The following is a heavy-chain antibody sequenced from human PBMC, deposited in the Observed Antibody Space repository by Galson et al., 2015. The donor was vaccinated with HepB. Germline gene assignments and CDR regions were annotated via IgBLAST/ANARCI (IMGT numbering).Heavy chain of an antibody. D-gene: IGHD2-2*01. CDR2: ISYSGST. J-gene: IGHJ4*02. CDR1: GGSISISSYY. CDR3: ARLSSRSPAGGY. Sequence: APLSLTCTVSGGSISISSYYWAWLRQPPGKGLEWIGGISYSGSTYNNPSLKSRGTLCGDTSNNQFSLRLTSVTAADTAVYYCARLSSRSPAGGYWGQGTLATVSS. V-gene: IGHV4-39*01.